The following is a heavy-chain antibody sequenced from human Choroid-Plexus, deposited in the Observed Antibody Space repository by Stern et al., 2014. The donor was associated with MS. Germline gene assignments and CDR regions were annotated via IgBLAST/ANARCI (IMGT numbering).Heavy chain of an antibody. J-gene: IGHJ5*02. CDR3: AKDRHYLTYFFDH. Sequence: DQLVQSGGGVVQPGRPLRLSCVASGFTFGSWAMHWVRQAPGKGRGWVAGVSYDGSNKYYADSVKGRFTISRDNSQNTLYMQMSSLRPEDTAVYYCAKDRHYLTYFFDHWGQGSLVTVSS. V-gene: IGHV3-30*18. CDR2: VSYDGSNK. CDR1: GFTFGSWA. D-gene: IGHD2/OR15-2a*01.